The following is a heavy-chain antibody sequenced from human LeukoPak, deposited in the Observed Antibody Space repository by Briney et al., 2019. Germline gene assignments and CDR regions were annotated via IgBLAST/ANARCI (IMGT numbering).Heavy chain of an antibody. Sequence: PSETLSLTCTVSGGSISSYYWSWTRQPPGKGLEWIGYTYHSGSSNYNPSLKSRVTISVDTSKKQFSLMLSSVTAADTAVYYCARGDHYSSHRFDSWGQGTLVTVSS. CDR2: TYHSGSS. J-gene: IGHJ4*02. CDR3: ARGDHYSSHRFDS. D-gene: IGHD6-13*01. V-gene: IGHV4-59*01. CDR1: GGSISSYY.